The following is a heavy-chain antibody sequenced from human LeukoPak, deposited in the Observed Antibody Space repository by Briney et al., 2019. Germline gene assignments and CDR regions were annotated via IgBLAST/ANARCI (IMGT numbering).Heavy chain of an antibody. CDR3: AKDWSSCSNGVCYVFDY. CDR1: GFTFSSYA. D-gene: IGHD2-8*01. J-gene: IGHJ4*02. CDR2: ISGSGGST. V-gene: IGHV3-23*01. Sequence: PGGSLRLSCAASGFTFSSYAMSWVRQAPGKGLEWVSAISGSGGSTYYADSVKGRFTFSRDNSKNTLYLQMNSLRAEDTAVYYCAKDWSSCSNGVCYVFDYWGQGTLVTVSS.